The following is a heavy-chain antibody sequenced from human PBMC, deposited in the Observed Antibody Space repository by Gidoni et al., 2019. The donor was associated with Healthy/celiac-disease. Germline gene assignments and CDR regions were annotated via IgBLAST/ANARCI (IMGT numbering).Heavy chain of an antibody. CDR1: GFTFSSYG. D-gene: IGHD4-17*01. Sequence: QVQLVESGGGVVQPGRSLRLSCAASGFTFSSYGMHWVRQAPGKGLEWVAVISYDGSNKYYADSVKGRFTISRDNSKNTLYLQMNSLRAEDTAVYYCAKDIGDDYGDYGYWGQGTLVTVSS. CDR3: AKDIGDDYGDYGY. CDR2: ISYDGSNK. V-gene: IGHV3-30*18. J-gene: IGHJ4*02.